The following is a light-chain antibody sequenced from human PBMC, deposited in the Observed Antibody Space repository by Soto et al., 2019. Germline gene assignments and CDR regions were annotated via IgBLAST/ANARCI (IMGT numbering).Light chain of an antibody. CDR2: EVS. CDR1: SSDVGGYNY. CDR3: SSYAGSNNYV. J-gene: IGLJ1*01. Sequence: QSVLTQTPSASGSPGQSVTISCTGTSSDVGGYNYVSWYKQHPGKAPKLIIYEVSKRPSGVPDRFSGSKSGNTASLTVSGLQAEDEADYYCSSYAGSNNYVFGTGTKLTVL. V-gene: IGLV2-8*01.